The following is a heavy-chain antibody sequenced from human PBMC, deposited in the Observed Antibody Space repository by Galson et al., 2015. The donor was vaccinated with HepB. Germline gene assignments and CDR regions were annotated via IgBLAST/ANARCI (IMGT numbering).Heavy chain of an antibody. V-gene: IGHV3-30-3*01. Sequence: SLRLSCAASGFTFSSYAMHWVRQAPGKGLEWVAVISYDGSNKYYADSVKGRFTISRDNSKNTLYLQMNSLRAEDTAVYYCARGRKLLWSDCWGQGTLVTVSS. J-gene: IGHJ4*02. D-gene: IGHD2-2*01. CDR1: GFTFSSYA. CDR2: ISYDGSNK. CDR3: ARGRKLLWSDC.